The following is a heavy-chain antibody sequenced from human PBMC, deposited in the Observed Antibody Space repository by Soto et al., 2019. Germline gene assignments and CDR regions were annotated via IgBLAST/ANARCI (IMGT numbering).Heavy chain of an antibody. V-gene: IGHV1-2*02. CDR3: ARDLAITMVRGATYGMDV. D-gene: IGHD3-10*01. CDR1: RYTFTGYY. CDR2: INPNSGGT. Sequence: ASVKVSCKASRYTFTGYYIHWVRQAPVQGLEWMGWINPNSGGTNYAQKFQGRVTMTRDTSISTAYMELSRLRSDDTAVYYCARDLAITMVRGATYGMDVWGQGTTVTVSS. J-gene: IGHJ6*02.